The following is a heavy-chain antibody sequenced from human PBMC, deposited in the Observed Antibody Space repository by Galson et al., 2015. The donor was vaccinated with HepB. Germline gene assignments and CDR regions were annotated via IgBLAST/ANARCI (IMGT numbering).Heavy chain of an antibody. CDR1: GFTFSSYA. Sequence: SLRLSCAASGFTFSSYAMSWVRQAPGKGLEWVSAISGSGGSTYYADSVKGRFTISRDNSKNTLYLQMNSLRAEDTAVYYCAKTTRTMVRGRVAFDIWGQGTMVTVSS. V-gene: IGHV3-23*01. D-gene: IGHD3-10*01. CDR2: ISGSGGST. J-gene: IGHJ3*02. CDR3: AKTTRTMVRGRVAFDI.